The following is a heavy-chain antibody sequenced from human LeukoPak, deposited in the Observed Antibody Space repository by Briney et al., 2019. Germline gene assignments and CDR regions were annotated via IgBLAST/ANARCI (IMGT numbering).Heavy chain of an antibody. CDR3: ARGSKWFDP. Sequence: SETLSLTCTVSGGSISSSSYYWGWIRQPPGKGLEWIGSIYYSGSTYYNPSLKSRVTISVDTSKNQFSLKLSSVTAADTAVYYCARGSKWFDPWGQGTLVTVSS. CDR2: IYYSGST. V-gene: IGHV4-39*01. J-gene: IGHJ5*02. CDR1: GGSISSSSYY.